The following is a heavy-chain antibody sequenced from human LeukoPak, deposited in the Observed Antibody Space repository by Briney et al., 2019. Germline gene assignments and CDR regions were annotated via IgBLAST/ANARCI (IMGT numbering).Heavy chain of an antibody. D-gene: IGHD4-11*01. J-gene: IGHJ4*02. CDR1: GFTFSSYA. Sequence: PGGSLRLSCAASGFTFSSYAMSWVRQAPGKGLEWASAISGSGGSTYYADSVKGRFTISRDNSKNTLYLQMNSLRAEDTAVYYCANLIYDYSNPFDYWGQGTLVTVS. V-gene: IGHV3-23*01. CDR3: ANLIYDYSNPFDY. CDR2: ISGSGGST.